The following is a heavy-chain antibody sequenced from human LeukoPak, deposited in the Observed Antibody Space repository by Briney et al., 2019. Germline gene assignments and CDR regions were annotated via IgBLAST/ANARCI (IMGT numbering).Heavy chain of an antibody. D-gene: IGHD2-21*01. J-gene: IGHJ3*02. Sequence: ASVKVSCKASGDNFNNYAVNWVRQAPGQGLQWMGRIIPALDRANYAHNFQGRLTITADKSTKTAYMELSSLQSEDTGLYFCARRIDAVDDAFDIWGQGTMLIVSS. V-gene: IGHV1-69*04. CDR1: GDNFNNYA. CDR2: IIPALDRA. CDR3: ARRIDAVDDAFDI.